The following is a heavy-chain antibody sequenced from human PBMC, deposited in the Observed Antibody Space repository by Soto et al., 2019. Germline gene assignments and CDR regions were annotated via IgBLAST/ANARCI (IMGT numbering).Heavy chain of an antibody. V-gene: IGHV4-39*01. D-gene: IGHD6-13*01. CDR2: IYYSGST. Sequence: QLQLQESGPGLVKPSETLSLTCTVSGGSISSSSYYWGWIRQPPGKGLEWIGSIYYSGSTYYNPSLKSRVTITVDTSKNQFSRKLSSVTAADTAVYYCATFFSARSSWVDPLDIWGQGTMVTVAS. J-gene: IGHJ3*02. CDR1: GGSISSSSYY. CDR3: ATFFSARSSWVDPLDI.